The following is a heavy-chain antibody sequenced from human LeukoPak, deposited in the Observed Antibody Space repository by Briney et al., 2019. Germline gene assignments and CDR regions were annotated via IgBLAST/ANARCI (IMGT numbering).Heavy chain of an antibody. CDR1: GGSISNTFYY. Sequence: SETLSLTCTVSGGSISNTFYYWGWIRQPPGKGLEWIGSIYYSGTTYYNPSLKSRVTISVDTSKNQFSLKLSSVTVADTAVYYCARGVIVGANYFDYWGQGTLVTVSS. D-gene: IGHD1-26*01. CDR3: ARGVIVGANYFDY. J-gene: IGHJ4*02. V-gene: IGHV4-39*01. CDR2: IYYSGTT.